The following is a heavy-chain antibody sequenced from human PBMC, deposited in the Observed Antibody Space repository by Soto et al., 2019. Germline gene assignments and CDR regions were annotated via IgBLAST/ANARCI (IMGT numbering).Heavy chain of an antibody. J-gene: IGHJ4*02. V-gene: IGHV3-30*18. D-gene: IGHD6-6*01. CDR3: AKDLNSRSSDYYFDY. CDR1: GFTFSNYG. Sequence: SLRLSCAAFGFTFSNYGIHWVRQAPGKGLEWVAVISYSGNDYHYADSVKGRFTISRDNSKNTLYLQMNSLRAEDTAVYYCAKDLNSRSSDYYFDYWGQGTLVTVSS. CDR2: ISYSGNDY.